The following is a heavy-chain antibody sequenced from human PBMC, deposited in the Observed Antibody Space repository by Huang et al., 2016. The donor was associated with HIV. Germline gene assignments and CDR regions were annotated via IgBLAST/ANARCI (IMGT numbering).Heavy chain of an antibody. CDR1: GYAFADYF. CDR3: TRDGVAPDEEFDY. V-gene: IGHV1-2*02. Sequence: QVQLVQSGAEVKKPGASVKVSCKPSGYAFADYFIYWVRQAPGEGLECVAWVNPNNGATNYSQKFLGRLTVAGDRSMRTAYMELSGLTSVDTAKYYCTRDGVAPDEEFDYWGQGTVIIVSS. J-gene: IGHJ4*02. D-gene: IGHD5-12*01. CDR2: VNPNNGAT.